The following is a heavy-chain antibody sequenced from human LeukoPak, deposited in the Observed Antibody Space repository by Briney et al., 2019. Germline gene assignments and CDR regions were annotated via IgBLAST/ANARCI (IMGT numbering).Heavy chain of an antibody. Sequence: PGGSLRLSCVASGFTFRDYYMSWIRRAPGKGLEWVSYISSSSSYIDYADSVKGRFTISRDNAKNSLYLQMNSLRAEDTAVYYCARRFIAVAGTEAFDIWGQGTMVTVSS. V-gene: IGHV3-11*06. CDR2: ISSSSSYI. D-gene: IGHD6-19*01. CDR3: ARRFIAVAGTEAFDI. CDR1: GFTFRDYY. J-gene: IGHJ3*02.